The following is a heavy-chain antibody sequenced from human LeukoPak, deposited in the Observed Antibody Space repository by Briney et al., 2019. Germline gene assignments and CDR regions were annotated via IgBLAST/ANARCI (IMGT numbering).Heavy chain of an antibody. J-gene: IGHJ4*02. CDR3: AREATVAKRGDYFDY. CDR2: IYYSGST. V-gene: IGHV4-59*12. CDR1: GGSISSYY. D-gene: IGHD6-19*01. Sequence: PSETLSLTCTVSGGSISSYYWSWIRQPPGKGLEWIGYIYYSGSTNYNPSLKSRVTISVDTSKNQFSLKLSSVTAADTAVYYCAREATVAKRGDYFDYWGQGTLVTVSS.